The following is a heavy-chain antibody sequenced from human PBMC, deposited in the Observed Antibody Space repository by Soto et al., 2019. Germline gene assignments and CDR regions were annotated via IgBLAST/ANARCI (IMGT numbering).Heavy chain of an antibody. CDR2: INHSGST. CDR1: GGSFSGYY. CDR3: ARGRGSSSPNWFDP. V-gene: IGHV4-34*01. J-gene: IGHJ5*02. Sequence: SETLSLTCAVYGGSFSGYYWSWIRQPPGKGLEWIGEINHSGSTNYNPSLKSRVTISVDTSKNQFSLKLSSVTAADTAVYYCARGRGSSSPNWFDPWGQGTLVTVS. D-gene: IGHD6-6*01.